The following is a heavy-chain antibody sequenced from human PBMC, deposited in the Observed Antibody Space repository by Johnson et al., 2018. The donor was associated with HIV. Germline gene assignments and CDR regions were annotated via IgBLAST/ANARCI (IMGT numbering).Heavy chain of an antibody. Sequence: VQLVESGGGLVQPGGSLRLSCAASGFTFSSYWMRWVRQSPGKGLEWVANINQDGSEKYYVDSVKGRFTISRDNAKNSLYLQTNSLRAEDTAVYYCAIDAVCSNDAFDIWGQGTMVIVSS. J-gene: IGHJ3*02. D-gene: IGHD2-21*01. CDR1: GFTFSSYW. CDR2: INQDGSEK. CDR3: AIDAVCSNDAFDI. V-gene: IGHV3-7*05.